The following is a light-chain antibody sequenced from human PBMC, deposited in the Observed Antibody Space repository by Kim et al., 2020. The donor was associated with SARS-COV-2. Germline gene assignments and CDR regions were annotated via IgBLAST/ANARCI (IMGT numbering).Light chain of an antibody. Sequence: QSALTQPASVSGSPGQSITISCSGISSDVGDYNYVSWYQQHPDKAPKLMIYDVSYRPSGVSDRFSGSKSGNTASLTISGLQAEDEADYYCSSYTTRSTHYVFGSGIMVTVL. CDR2: DVS. CDR3: SSYTTRSTHYV. V-gene: IGLV2-14*03. CDR1: SSDVGDYNY. J-gene: IGLJ1*01.